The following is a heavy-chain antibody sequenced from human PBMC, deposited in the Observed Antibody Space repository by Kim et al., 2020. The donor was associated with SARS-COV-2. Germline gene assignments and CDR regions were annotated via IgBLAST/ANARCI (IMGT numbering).Heavy chain of an antibody. J-gene: IGHJ3*02. D-gene: IGHD3-22*01. CDR1: GGSISSSSYY. CDR3: ARLRYYDSSGYYYEGAFDI. V-gene: IGHV4-39*01. CDR2: IYYSGST. Sequence: SETLSLTCTVSGGSISSSSYYWGWIRQPPGKGLEWIGSIYYSGSTYYNPSLKSRVTISVDTSKNQFSLKLSSVTAADTAVYYCARLRYYDSSGYYYEGAFDIWGQGTMVTVSS.